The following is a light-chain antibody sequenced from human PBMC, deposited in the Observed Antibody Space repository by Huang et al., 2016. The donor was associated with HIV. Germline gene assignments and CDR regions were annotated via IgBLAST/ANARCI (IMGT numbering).Light chain of an antibody. J-gene: IGKJ3*01. Sequence: ETVMTQSPVTLSVSPGDRASLSCRSSQIVSSHLAWYQQKPGQAPRRLIYAASTRATGFPARFSGSGAGTEFTLTISTLQSEDSAVYYCQQYNDFRSTFGPGTRVEIK. CDR1: QIVSSH. CDR3: QQYNDFRST. CDR2: AAS. V-gene: IGKV3-15*01.